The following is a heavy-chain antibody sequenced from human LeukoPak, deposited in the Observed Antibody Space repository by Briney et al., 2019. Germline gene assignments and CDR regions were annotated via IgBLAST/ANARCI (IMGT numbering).Heavy chain of an antibody. CDR3: ARVLRPGLGLRLGFDI. CDR1: GGSISSSSYY. Sequence: PSETLSLTCTVSGGSISSSSYYWGLIRQPPGKGLEWIGSIYYSGSTYYNPSLKSRVTISVDTFKNQFSLKLSSVTAADTAVYYCARVLRPGLGLRLGFDIWGQGTMVTVSS. J-gene: IGHJ3*02. D-gene: IGHD3-16*01. V-gene: IGHV4-39*07. CDR2: IYYSGST.